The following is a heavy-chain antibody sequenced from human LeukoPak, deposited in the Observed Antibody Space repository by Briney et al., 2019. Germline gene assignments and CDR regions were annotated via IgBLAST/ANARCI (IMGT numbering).Heavy chain of an antibody. J-gene: IGHJ4*02. Sequence: GGSLRLSCAASGFTFSSYAMSWVRQAPGKGLEWVSRIGKRGTNIYYADSVKGRFTISRHNSKNTLYLQMNSLRAEDTAVYYCARLNYYDSSGNDYWGQGTLVTVSS. V-gene: IGHV3-23*01. CDR2: IGKRGTNI. CDR3: ARLNYYDSSGNDY. CDR1: GFTFSSYA. D-gene: IGHD3-22*01.